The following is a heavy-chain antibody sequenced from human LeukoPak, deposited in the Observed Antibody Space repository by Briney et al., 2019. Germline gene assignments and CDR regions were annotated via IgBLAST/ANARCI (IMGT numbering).Heavy chain of an antibody. CDR1: GYTFTSYA. D-gene: IGHD2-8*01. J-gene: IGHJ5*02. CDR2: INAGNGNT. Sequence: ASVKVSCKASGYTFTSYAMHWVRQAPGQRLEWMGWINAGNGNTKYSQKFQGRVTITRDTSASTAYMELSSLRSEDTAVYYCARPGYCTNGVCRNSNWFDPRGQGTLVTVSS. V-gene: IGHV1-3*01. CDR3: ARPGYCTNGVCRNSNWFDP.